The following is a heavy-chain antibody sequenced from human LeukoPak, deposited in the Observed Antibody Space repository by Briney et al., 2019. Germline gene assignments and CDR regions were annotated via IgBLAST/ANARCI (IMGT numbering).Heavy chain of an antibody. CDR1: GGSISSSTYY. V-gene: IGHV4-39*07. CDR2: IYYSGST. Sequence: PSETLSLTCTVSGGSISSSTYYWGWLRQPPGKGLEWIGSIYYSGSTYYNPSLKSRVTMSVDTSKNQFSLKLSSVTAADTAVYYCARGPDDAFDIWGQGTMVTVSS. J-gene: IGHJ3*02. CDR3: ARGPDDAFDI.